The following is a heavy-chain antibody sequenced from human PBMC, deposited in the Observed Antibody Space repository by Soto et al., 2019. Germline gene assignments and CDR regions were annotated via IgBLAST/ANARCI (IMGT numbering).Heavy chain of an antibody. CDR2: IIPVFGTV. CDR1: GGTFSNYA. J-gene: IGHJ5*02. Sequence: QVRLVQSGAEVKKPGSSVKVSCKASGGTFSNYAITWLRLAPGQGLEWLGGIIPVFGTVNYSQKFQGRVTITADEPTSTAYMELNRLRSENTAVYYCARDNPYTNSFCNCFDPRGQGTLVIVSA. CDR3: ARDNPYTNSFCNCFDP. V-gene: IGHV1-69*01. D-gene: IGHD3-16*01.